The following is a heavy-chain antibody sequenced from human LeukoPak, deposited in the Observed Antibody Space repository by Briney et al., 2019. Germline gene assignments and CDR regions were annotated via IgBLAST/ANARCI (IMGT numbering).Heavy chain of an antibody. D-gene: IGHD2-21*01. CDR3: ATIAPGTHAFDM. Sequence: PSETLSLTCTVSGGSISSGSYYWGWIRQSPGKGLEWIWSMYYNGNTYYNPSLKSRVTISVDTSKNHFSLRLSSVTAADTAVYYCATIAPGTHAFDMWGQGTTVTVSP. CDR2: MYYNGNT. CDR1: GGSISSGSYY. V-gene: IGHV4-39*02. J-gene: IGHJ3*02.